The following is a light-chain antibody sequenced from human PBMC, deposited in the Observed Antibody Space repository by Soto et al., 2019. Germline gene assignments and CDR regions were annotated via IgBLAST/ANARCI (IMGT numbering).Light chain of an antibody. Sequence: EIVLTQSPATLSLSPGERATLSCRTSRSVSSYFAWYQQKPGRAPRLLIYDASNRATGIPARFIGSGSGTDFTLTISSLEPEDFAVYYCQQRSNWPITFGQGTRLETK. CDR3: QQRSNWPIT. J-gene: IGKJ5*01. CDR1: RSVSSY. V-gene: IGKV3-11*01. CDR2: DAS.